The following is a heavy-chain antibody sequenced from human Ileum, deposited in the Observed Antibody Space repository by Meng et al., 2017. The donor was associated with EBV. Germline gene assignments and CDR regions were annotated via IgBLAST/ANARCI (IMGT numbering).Heavy chain of an antibody. V-gene: IGHV3-23*01. CDR3: AKDRAQYDPLDY. D-gene: IGHD3-16*01. J-gene: IGHJ4*02. Sequence: EGKRLESGGGSVQPGRSWGHSCAGVGFTFSNYAMSWVRQASGKGLEWVSSISGSGRSAYYADSVKGRFTISRDSSKSTLYLQMNSLRAEDTALYYCAKDRAQYDPLDYWGQGTLVTVSS. CDR1: GFTFSNYA. CDR2: ISGSGRSA.